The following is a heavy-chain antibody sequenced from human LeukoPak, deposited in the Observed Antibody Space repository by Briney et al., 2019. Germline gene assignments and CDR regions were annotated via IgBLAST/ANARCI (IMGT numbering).Heavy chain of an antibody. CDR3: ARVFYGDSPN. V-gene: IGHV3-23*01. D-gene: IGHD4-17*01. Sequence: GGSLRLSCAASGFTFTSYGMNWVRQAPGKGLEWVSAISGSGGTTYYADSLKGRFTISRDNSKNTLYLQMNSLRAEDTAVYYCARVFYGDSPNWGQGTLVTVSS. J-gene: IGHJ4*02. CDR2: ISGSGGTT. CDR1: GFTFTSYG.